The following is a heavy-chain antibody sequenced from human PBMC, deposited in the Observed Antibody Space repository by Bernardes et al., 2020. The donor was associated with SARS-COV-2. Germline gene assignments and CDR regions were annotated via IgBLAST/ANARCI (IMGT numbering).Heavy chain of an antibody. CDR3: ARGGTTVTSDAFDI. Sequence: GGSLRLSCAASGFTFSSYEMNWVRQAPGKGLEWVSYISSSGSTIYYADSVKGRFTISRDNAKNSLYLQMNSLRAEDTAVYYCARGGTTVTSDAFDIWGQGKMVTVSS. D-gene: IGHD4-17*01. V-gene: IGHV3-48*03. J-gene: IGHJ3*02. CDR1: GFTFSSYE. CDR2: ISSSGSTI.